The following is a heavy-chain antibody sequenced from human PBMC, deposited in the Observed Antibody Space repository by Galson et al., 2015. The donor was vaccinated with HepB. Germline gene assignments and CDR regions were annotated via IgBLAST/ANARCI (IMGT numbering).Heavy chain of an antibody. CDR3: AREDCTTTSCYFVS. V-gene: IGHV6-1*01. J-gene: IGHJ4*02. Sequence: CAISGDSVSSTSAAWNWIRQSPSRGLEWLVRTYYRSKWYTDYAESVKSRISISPDTSQNQFSLRLNSVTPEDTAVYYCAREDCTTTSCYFVSWGQGTLVTISS. D-gene: IGHD2-2*01. CDR1: GDSVSSTSAA. CDR2: TYYRSKWYT.